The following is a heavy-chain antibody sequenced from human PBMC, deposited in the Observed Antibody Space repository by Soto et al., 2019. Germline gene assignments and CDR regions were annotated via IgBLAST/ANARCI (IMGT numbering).Heavy chain of an antibody. D-gene: IGHD5-12*01. CDR1: GYSFIDYY. CDR2: INPNSGAS. J-gene: IGHJ4*02. V-gene: IGHV1-2*02. Sequence: QVQLVQSGAEVKKPGASVKVSCRTSGYSFIDYYVHWVRQAPGQGLEWVGWINPNSGASKYAENFQGRVTVTRDRSTSTVYMELAGLRSDVTAVYYCARWRYAVATHDSWGQGSLVTGSS. CDR3: ARWRYAVATHDS.